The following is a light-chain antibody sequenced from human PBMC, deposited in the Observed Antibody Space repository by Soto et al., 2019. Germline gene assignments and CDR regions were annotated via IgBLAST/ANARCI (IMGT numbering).Light chain of an antibody. CDR1: QSVSTNY. CDR2: GAS. CDR3: QQYGTSPWT. J-gene: IGKJ1*01. Sequence: EIVLTQSPGTLSLSPGERATLSCRASQSVSTNYLAWYQQKPGLAPRLLIYGASSRATGIPDRFSGSGSGTDFTLTINRLEPEDFAVYYCQQYGTSPWTFGQGTKVEIK. V-gene: IGKV3-20*01.